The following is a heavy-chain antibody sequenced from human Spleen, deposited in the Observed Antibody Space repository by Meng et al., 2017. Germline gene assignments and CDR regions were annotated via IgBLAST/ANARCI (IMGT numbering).Heavy chain of an antibody. D-gene: IGHD6-19*01. Sequence: QVQLQESGPGLVKPSQTLSLTCAISGDSVSTNSATWNWIRQSPSRGLEWLGRTYYRSSWYNDYALSVKSRITVNPDTSKTQFSLHLNSVTPDDTAVYYCAHGWAFDYWGQGTLVTVSS. CDR3: AHGWAFDY. V-gene: IGHV6-1*01. CDR2: TYYRSSWYN. CDR1: GDSVSTNSAT. J-gene: IGHJ4*02.